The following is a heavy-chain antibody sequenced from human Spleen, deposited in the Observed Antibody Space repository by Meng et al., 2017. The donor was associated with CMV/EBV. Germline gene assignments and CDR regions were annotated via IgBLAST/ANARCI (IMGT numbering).Heavy chain of an antibody. CDR3: ARPCDYSSYYYAMDV. V-gene: IGHV3-30*02. CDR2: MRFDGATR. CDR1: GFIFSKYG. Sequence: GGSLRLSCEASGFIFSKYGMNWARQAPGKGLEWVAFMRFDGATRYYADSVKGRFTISRDNSKNTLDLQMNSLRGEDTAMYYCARPCDYSSYYYAMDVWGQGTTVTVSS. J-gene: IGHJ6*02. D-gene: IGHD4-11*01.